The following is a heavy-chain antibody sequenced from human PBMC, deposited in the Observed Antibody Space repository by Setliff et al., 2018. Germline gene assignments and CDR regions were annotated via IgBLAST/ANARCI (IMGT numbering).Heavy chain of an antibody. J-gene: IGHJ4*02. D-gene: IGHD4-17*01. Sequence: SETLSLTCTVSGYSISSGYIWGWIRQPAGKGLEWIGRIYISGSANYNPSLKSRVTMSVDTSQNQFSLKLSPVTAADTAVYYCAGGRRYDYGWDFDYWGQGTLVTVSS. V-gene: IGHV4-38-2*02. CDR1: GYSISSGY. CDR3: AGGRRYDYGWDFDY. CDR2: IYISGSA.